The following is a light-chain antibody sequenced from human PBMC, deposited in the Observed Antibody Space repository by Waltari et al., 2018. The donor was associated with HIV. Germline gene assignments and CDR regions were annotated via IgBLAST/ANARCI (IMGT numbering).Light chain of an antibody. CDR1: QGISNW. V-gene: IGKV1-12*01. CDR2: GAY. Sequence: DIQMTQSPSSVSASVGDRVNITCRASQGISNWLGWYQQRPGKAPKLLIYGAYSLQSGVPARFSGSGSGTHFTLSILSLQPEDYATYFCQQANSFPLTFGGGTRVEIK. CDR3: QQANSFPLT. J-gene: IGKJ4*01.